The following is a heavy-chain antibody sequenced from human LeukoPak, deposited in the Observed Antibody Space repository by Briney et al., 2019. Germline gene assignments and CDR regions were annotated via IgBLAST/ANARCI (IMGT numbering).Heavy chain of an antibody. CDR1: GGSFSGYY. V-gene: IGHV4-34*01. Sequence: SDTLSLTCAVYGGSFSGYYWNWIRQPPGKGLEWIGEINHSGSTNYNPSLKSRVTISLDTSKNQFSLRLSSVTAADTAVYYCARGAPSVAGAFDIWGQGTMATVSS. CDR3: ARGAPSVAGAFDI. J-gene: IGHJ3*02. CDR2: INHSGST.